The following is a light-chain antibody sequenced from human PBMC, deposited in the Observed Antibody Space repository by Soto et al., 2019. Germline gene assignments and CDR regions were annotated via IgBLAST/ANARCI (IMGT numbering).Light chain of an antibody. V-gene: IGLV2-14*01. CDR2: EVS. CDR1: ITYVGVYKY. CDR3: SSYTRSSTLV. Sequence: QCALTQPASVSGSPGQSIAISCTVTITYVGVYKYVSWYQQHPGKAPKLMIYEVSNRPSGVSDRFSGAKSGNTASLTISGLQAEEEADYYCSSYTRSSTLVFGGGTKVNVL. J-gene: IGLJ3*02.